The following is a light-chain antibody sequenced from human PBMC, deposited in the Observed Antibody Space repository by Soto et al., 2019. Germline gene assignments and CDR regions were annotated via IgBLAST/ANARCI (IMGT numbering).Light chain of an antibody. Sequence: QSVLTQPASVSGSPGQSITISCTGTSSDVGGYNFVSWHRHHPGKAPKLIIYEVSNRPSGVSDRFSGSKSGDTASLTISGLQAEDEADYYCSSYTSSSTRVFGTGTKLTVL. CDR2: EVS. J-gene: IGLJ1*01. CDR3: SSYTSSSTRV. CDR1: SSDVGGYNF. V-gene: IGLV2-14*01.